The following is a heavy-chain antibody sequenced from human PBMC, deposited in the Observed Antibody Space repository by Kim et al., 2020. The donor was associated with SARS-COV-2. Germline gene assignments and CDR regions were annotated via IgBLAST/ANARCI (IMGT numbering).Heavy chain of an antibody. CDR3: ARVGSSSRLGWFDH. CDR2: INSDGSST. J-gene: IGHJ5*02. Sequence: GGSLRLSCAASGFTFSSYWMHWVRQAPGKGLVWVSRINSDGSSTSYADSVKGRFTISRDNAKNTLYLQMNSLRAEDTAVYYCARVGSSSRLGWFDHWGQGTLVSVSS. CDR1: GFTFSSYW. D-gene: IGHD6-13*01. V-gene: IGHV3-74*01.